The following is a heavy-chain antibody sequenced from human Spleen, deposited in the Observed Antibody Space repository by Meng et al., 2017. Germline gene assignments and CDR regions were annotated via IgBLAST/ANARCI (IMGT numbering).Heavy chain of an antibody. D-gene: IGHD1-26*01. Sequence: GSLRLSCAVYGGSFSGYYWTWIRQPPGKGLEWIGETDRSGSTKYNPSLKSRVTISVDTSKNQFSLKLSSVTAADTAVYYCARQEMGATFYYYAMDVWGQGSTVTVSS. V-gene: IGHV4-34*01. CDR1: GGSFSGYY. CDR3: ARQEMGATFYYYAMDV. CDR2: TDRSGST. J-gene: IGHJ6*02.